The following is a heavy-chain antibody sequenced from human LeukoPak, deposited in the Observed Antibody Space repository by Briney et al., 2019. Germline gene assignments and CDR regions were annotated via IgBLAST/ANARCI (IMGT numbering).Heavy chain of an antibody. CDR2: ISYDGSNK. CDR1: GFTFNSYA. V-gene: IGHV3-30*01. CDR3: ARDEYSSSSLPDY. J-gene: IGHJ4*02. Sequence: GRSLRLSCAASGFTFNSYAMHWVRQAPGKGLEWVAVISYDGSNKYYADSVKGRFTISRDNSKNTLYLQMNSLRAEDTAVYYCARDEYSSSSLPDYWGQGTLVTVSS. D-gene: IGHD6-6*01.